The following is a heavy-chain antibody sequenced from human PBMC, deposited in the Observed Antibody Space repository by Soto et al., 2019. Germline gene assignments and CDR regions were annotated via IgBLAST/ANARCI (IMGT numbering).Heavy chain of an antibody. Sequence: PGGSLRLSCAASGFTFSSYAMHWVRQAPGKGLEWVAVISYDGSNKYYADSVKGRFTISRDNSKNTLYLQMNSLRAEDTAVYYCAKDLRSYSSSPPYYYYYGMDVWGQGTTVTVSS. V-gene: IGHV3-30*04. CDR1: GFTFSSYA. CDR3: AKDLRSYSSSPPYYYYYGMDV. CDR2: ISYDGSNK. D-gene: IGHD5-18*01. J-gene: IGHJ6*02.